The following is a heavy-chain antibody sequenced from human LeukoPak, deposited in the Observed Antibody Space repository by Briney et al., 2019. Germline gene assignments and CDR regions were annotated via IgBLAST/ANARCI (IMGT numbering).Heavy chain of an antibody. D-gene: IGHD3-10*01. J-gene: IGHJ4*02. Sequence: GASVKVSCKSSGYTFTSYGIIWVRQAPGQGLEWMGWINPNSGGTNYAQKFQGRVTMTRDTSISTAYMELSRLRSDDTAVYYCARGFFGSGSYYDYWGQGTLVTVSS. CDR2: INPNSGGT. CDR3: ARGFFGSGSYYDY. V-gene: IGHV1-2*02. CDR1: GYTFTSYG.